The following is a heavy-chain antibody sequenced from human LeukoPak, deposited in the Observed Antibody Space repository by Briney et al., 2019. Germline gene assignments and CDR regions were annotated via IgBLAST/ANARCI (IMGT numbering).Heavy chain of an antibody. V-gene: IGHV3-64D*06. J-gene: IGHJ4*02. CDR3: VRHSYSSGWYGFSVFDH. Sequence: GGALRLSCSASGFTFSSYAMHWVRQAPGKGLEYVSAISSNGGSTYDADSEKGRFTISRDNSKNTLYLQMSSLRAEDPAVCYCVRHSYSSGWYGFSVFDHWGQGTLVTVSS. CDR1: GFTFSSYA. CDR2: ISSNGGST. D-gene: IGHD6-19*01.